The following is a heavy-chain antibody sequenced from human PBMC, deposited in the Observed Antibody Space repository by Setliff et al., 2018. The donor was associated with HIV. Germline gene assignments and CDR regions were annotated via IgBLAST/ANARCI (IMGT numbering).Heavy chain of an antibody. V-gene: IGHV1-2*02. CDR2: INPHSGDT. D-gene: IGHD4-17*01. CDR3: ARGTTATDYYYYMDV. Sequence: ASVKVSCKASGYGFTGYYLHWVRQAPGQGLEWMGWINPHSGDTNYAQKFQGRVTMTRDTSMSTAYMELSRLISDDTAVYFCARGTTATDYYYYMDVWGKGTSVTVSS. J-gene: IGHJ6*03. CDR1: GYGFTGYY.